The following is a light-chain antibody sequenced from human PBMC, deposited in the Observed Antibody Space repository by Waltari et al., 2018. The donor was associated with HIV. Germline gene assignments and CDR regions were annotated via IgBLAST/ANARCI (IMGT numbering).Light chain of an antibody. CDR1: SSNIGSDT. V-gene: IGLV1-44*01. J-gene: IGLJ2*01. Sequence: QSVLTQPPSASGTPGQRVTISCSGSSSNIGSDTVNWYQQLPGTAPKLLNYSNNQRPSGVPDRFSGSKSGTSASLAISGLQSEDEADYYCAAWDDSLNVVFGGGTKLTVL. CDR3: AAWDDSLNVV. CDR2: SNN.